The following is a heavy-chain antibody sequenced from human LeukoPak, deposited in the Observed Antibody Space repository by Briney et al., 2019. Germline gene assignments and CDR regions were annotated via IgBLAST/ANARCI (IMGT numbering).Heavy chain of an antibody. J-gene: IGHJ4*02. D-gene: IGHD6-19*01. V-gene: IGHV3-48*03. CDR1: GFTFSTYE. Sequence: GGSLRLSCAASGFTFSTYEMNWVRQAPGEGLEWLSYISITGRTVYYADSVKGRFTISRDNAKNSLYLQMNNLRAEDTAVYYCATGPMVAVSGSDYWGQGTLVTVSS. CDR2: ISITGRTV. CDR3: ATGPMVAVSGSDY.